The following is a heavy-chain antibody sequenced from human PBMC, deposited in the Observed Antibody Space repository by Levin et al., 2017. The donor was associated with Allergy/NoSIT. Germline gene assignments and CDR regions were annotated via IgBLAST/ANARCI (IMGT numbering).Heavy chain of an antibody. CDR3: AREIPDTAMVLSRYFDL. Sequence: GGSLRLSCAASGFTFSDYYMSWIRQAPGKGLEWVSYISSSSSYTNYADSVKGRFTISRDNAKNSLYLQMNSLRAEDTAVYYCAREIPDTAMVLSRYFDLWGRGTLVTVSS. D-gene: IGHD5-18*01. CDR2: ISSSSSYT. CDR1: GFTFSDYY. V-gene: IGHV3-11*05. J-gene: IGHJ2*01.